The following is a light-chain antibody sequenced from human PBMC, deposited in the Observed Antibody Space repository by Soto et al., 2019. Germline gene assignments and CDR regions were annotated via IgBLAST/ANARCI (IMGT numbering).Light chain of an antibody. J-gene: IGKJ1*01. V-gene: IGKV2-28*01. CDR3: MQSLQTPWT. Sequence: DIVMTQSPLSLPVTPGEPASISCRSSQTLLHSNGYNYLDWYLQKPGQSPQLLISLGSDRASGVPDRFSGSGSGTDFTLKISRVEAEDVGVYYFMQSLQTPWTFGQGTNVGIK. CDR1: QTLLHSNGYNY. CDR2: LGS.